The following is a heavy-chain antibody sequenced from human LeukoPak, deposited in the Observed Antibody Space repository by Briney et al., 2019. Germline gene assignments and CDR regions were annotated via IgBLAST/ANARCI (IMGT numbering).Heavy chain of an antibody. CDR3: ARGLLSA. V-gene: IGHV4-34*01. Sequence: SETLSLTCAVYGGSFSGYYWSWIRQPPGKGLEWIGEINHSGSTNYNPSLKSRVTISVDTSKNQYSLKLSSVTAADTAVYYCARGLLSAWGQGTLVTVSS. CDR2: INHSGST. J-gene: IGHJ5*02. CDR1: GGSFSGYY.